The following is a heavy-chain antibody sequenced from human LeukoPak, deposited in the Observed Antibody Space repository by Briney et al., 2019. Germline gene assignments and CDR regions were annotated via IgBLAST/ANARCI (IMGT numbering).Heavy chain of an antibody. J-gene: IGHJ5*02. CDR2: ISAYNGNT. CDR3: ARNPTSSGWYSAWFDP. V-gene: IGHV1-18*01. CDR1: GYTFTSYG. Sequence: ASVKVSCKASGYTFTSYGISWVRQAPGQGLEWMGWISAYNGNTNYAQKLQGRVTMTTDTSTSTAYMELRSLRSDDTAVYYCARNPTSSGWYSAWFDPWGQGILVTVSS. D-gene: IGHD6-19*01.